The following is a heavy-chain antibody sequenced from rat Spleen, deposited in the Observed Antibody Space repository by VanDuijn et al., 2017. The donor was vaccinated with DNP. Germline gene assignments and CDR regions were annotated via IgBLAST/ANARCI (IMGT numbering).Heavy chain of an antibody. CDR3: TREWGGSYYYGDWYFDF. D-gene: IGHD1-12*02. CDR2: MRYNGDT. V-gene: IGHV2-63*01. Sequence: QVQLEESGPGLMQPSETLSLTCTVSGLSLTSNSVYWVRQPSGKGLEWMGRMRYNGDTSYNSALKSRLSISRDTSKNQVFLKMNSLQTDDTGTYYCTREWGGSYYYGDWYFDFWGPGTMVTVSS. J-gene: IGHJ1*01. CDR1: GLSLTSNS.